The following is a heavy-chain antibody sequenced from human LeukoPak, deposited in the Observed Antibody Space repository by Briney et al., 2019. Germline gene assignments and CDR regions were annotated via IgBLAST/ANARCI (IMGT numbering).Heavy chain of an antibody. CDR3: ARGPTYYYDSSGYYYDDY. D-gene: IGHD3-22*01. Sequence: GGSLRLSCAASGFTFSSYWMSWVRQAPGKGLEWVANIKQDGSEKYYVDSVKGRFTISRDNAKNSLYLQMNSLRAEDTAVYYCARGPTYYYDSSGYYYDDYWGQGTLVTVSS. V-gene: IGHV3-7*03. CDR2: IKQDGSEK. J-gene: IGHJ4*02. CDR1: GFTFSSYW.